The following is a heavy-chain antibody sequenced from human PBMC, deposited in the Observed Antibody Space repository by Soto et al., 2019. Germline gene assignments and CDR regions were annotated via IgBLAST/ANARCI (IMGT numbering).Heavy chain of an antibody. V-gene: IGHV1-18*04. D-gene: IGHD1-7*01. Sequence: GASVKVSCKASGYTFTSYGISWVRQAPGQGLEWMGWISAYNGNTNYAQKLQGRVTMTTDTSTSTAYMELRSLRSDDTAVYYCAREVLITGTTHKWFDPWGQGTLVTVSS. J-gene: IGHJ5*02. CDR3: AREVLITGTTHKWFDP. CDR1: GYTFTSYG. CDR2: ISAYNGNT.